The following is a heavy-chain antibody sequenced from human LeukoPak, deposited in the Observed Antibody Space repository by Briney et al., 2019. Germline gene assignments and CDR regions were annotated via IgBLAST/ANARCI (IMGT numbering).Heavy chain of an antibody. D-gene: IGHD5-18*01. Sequence: SETLSLTCTVSGGSVSSGSYYWSWIRQPPGKGLEWIGYIYYSGSTNYNPSLKSRVTISVDTSKNQFSLKLSSVTAADTAVYYCARGAVDTAMVTWFDPWGQGTLVTVSS. CDR2: IYYSGST. V-gene: IGHV4-61*01. CDR3: ARGAVDTAMVTWFDP. CDR1: GGSVSSGSYY. J-gene: IGHJ5*02.